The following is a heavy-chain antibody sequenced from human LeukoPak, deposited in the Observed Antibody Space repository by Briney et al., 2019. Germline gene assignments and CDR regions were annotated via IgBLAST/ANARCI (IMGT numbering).Heavy chain of an antibody. Sequence: PGGSLRLSCAVSGFTFSTYSMNWVRQAPGKGLEWVSYISSSGRTIYYADSVKGRFAISRDNAKNSLYLQMSSLRAEDTAVYYCVRDHYYDDSGYYRDYWGRGTRVTVSS. CDR2: ISSSGRTI. V-gene: IGHV3-48*04. CDR1: GFTFSTYS. D-gene: IGHD3-22*01. CDR3: VRDHYYDDSGYYRDY. J-gene: IGHJ4*02.